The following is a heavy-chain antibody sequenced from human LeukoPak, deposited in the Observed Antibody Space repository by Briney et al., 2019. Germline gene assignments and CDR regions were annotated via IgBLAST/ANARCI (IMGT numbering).Heavy chain of an antibody. V-gene: IGHV3-21*01. J-gene: IGHJ6*02. CDR2: ISSSSSYI. CDR3: ARDPTPRYCSGGGCYTHYGMDV. Sequence: GGSLRLSCAASGFTFSSYTMNWVRQAPGKGLEWVSSISSSSSYIYYADSVKGRLTISRDNAKNSLYLQMNSLRAEDTAVYYCARDPTPRYCSGGGCYTHYGMDVWGQGTTVTVSS. D-gene: IGHD2-15*01. CDR1: GFTFSSYT.